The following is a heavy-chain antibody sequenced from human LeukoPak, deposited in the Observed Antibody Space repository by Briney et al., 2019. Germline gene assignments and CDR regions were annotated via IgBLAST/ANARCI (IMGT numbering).Heavy chain of an antibody. D-gene: IGHD3-10*01. CDR2: INHSGST. J-gene: IGHJ4*02. V-gene: IGHV4-34*01. CDR1: GGSFSGYY. CDR3: ARLFGRFGESDFDY. Sequence: SETLSLTCAVYGGSFSGYYWSWIRQPPGKGLEWIGEINHSGSTNYNPSLKSRVTISVDTSKNQFSLKLSSVTAADTAVYYCARLFGRFGESDFDYWGQGTLVTVSS.